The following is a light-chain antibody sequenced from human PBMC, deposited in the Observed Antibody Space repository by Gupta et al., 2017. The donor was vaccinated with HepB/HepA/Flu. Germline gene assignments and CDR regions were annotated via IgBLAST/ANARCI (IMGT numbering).Light chain of an antibody. J-gene: IGKJ1*01. CDR1: QSVRSNY. CDR3: QQESSSPGT. CDR2: GAS. Sequence: EIVLTQSPGTLSLSPGERATLSCRASQSVRSNYLAWYQQKPGQAPRLLIYGASSRASGIPDRFSGSGSGTEFTLTINRLDPDDFAVYYCQQESSSPGTFGQGTKVEIK. V-gene: IGKV3-20*01.